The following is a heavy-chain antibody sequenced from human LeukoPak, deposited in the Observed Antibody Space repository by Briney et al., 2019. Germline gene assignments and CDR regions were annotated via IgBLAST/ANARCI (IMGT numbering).Heavy chain of an antibody. CDR3: ARDLNSYGWRYSYY. Sequence: ASVKVSCKASGYTFTSYDINWVRQATGQGLEWMGWMNPNSGNTGYAQKFQGRVTITRNTSISTAYMELSSLRSEDTAVYYCARDLNSYGWRYSYYWGQGTLVTVSS. D-gene: IGHD5-18*01. CDR2: MNPNSGNT. V-gene: IGHV1-8*03. CDR1: GYTFTSYD. J-gene: IGHJ4*02.